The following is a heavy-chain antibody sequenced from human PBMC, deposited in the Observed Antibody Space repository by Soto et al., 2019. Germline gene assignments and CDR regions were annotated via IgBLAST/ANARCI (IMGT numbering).Heavy chain of an antibody. D-gene: IGHD2-15*01. Sequence: PGGSLRLSCAASGFTFSIHWMHWVRQAPGKGLVWVSRINGDGTSTGYADSVKGRFTISRDNAKNTLYLQMNSLRAEDTALYYCTSMHSSAARATAEFDYWGQGTLVTVSS. CDR3: TSMHSSAARATAEFDY. V-gene: IGHV3-74*01. CDR1: GFTFSIHW. CDR2: INGDGTST. J-gene: IGHJ4*02.